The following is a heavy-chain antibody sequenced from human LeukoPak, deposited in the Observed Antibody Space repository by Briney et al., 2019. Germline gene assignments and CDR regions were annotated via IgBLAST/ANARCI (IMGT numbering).Heavy chain of an antibody. CDR2: IYHSGST. CDR1: GGSISSSDW. Sequence: SGTLSLTCAVSGGSISSSDWWTWVRQPPGKGLEWIGEIYHSGSTNYNPSLKSRVTISVDTSKNQFSLKLSSVTAADTAVYYCARQPVSSGLHDYWGQGTLVTVSS. CDR3: ARQPVSSGLHDY. V-gene: IGHV4-4*02. J-gene: IGHJ4*02. D-gene: IGHD6-19*01.